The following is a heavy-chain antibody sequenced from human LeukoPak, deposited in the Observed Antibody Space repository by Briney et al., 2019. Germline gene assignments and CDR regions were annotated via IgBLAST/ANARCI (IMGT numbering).Heavy chain of an antibody. CDR2: IHYSGST. V-gene: IGHV4-39*07. CDR3: TRVECFDSRCYTFDY. D-gene: IGHD3-22*01. J-gene: IGHJ4*02. CDR1: GVSITSRTYY. Sequence: SETLSLTCTVSGVSITSRTYYWGWIRQPPGKGLEWIGSIHYSGSTYYSPSLKSRVTISVDTSKNQFSLMLRSVTAADTAVYYCTRVECFDSRCYTFDYWGPGTLVIVSS.